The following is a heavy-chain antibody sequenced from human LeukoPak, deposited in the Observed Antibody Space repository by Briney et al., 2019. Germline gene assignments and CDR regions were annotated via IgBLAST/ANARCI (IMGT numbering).Heavy chain of an antibody. Sequence: GGSLRLSCVASGFTVSSNYMSWVRQAPGKGLEWVSIIYSGGDTYYADSVKGRFTISRDNAKNSLYLQMNSLRAEDTALYYCAKVGATQGWGQGTLVTVSS. J-gene: IGHJ4*02. D-gene: IGHD1-26*01. V-gene: IGHV3-53*05. CDR2: IYSGGDT. CDR3: AKVGATQG. CDR1: GFTVSSNY.